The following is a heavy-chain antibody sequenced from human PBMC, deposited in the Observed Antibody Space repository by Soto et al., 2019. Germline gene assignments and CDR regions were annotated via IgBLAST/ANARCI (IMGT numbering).Heavy chain of an antibody. J-gene: IGHJ1*01. D-gene: IGHD3-10*01. Sequence: QVQLVQSGAEVKKPGASVKVSCKASGYTFTSYDISWVRQATGQGLEWMGWMNPNNGNTDYAPKFQGRVTMTMNTSIGTAYMEMSSLRFEDTAVYYCARSPRNYYALGSYSYFRHWGQGTLVTVSS. CDR1: GYTFTSYD. CDR3: ARSPRNYYALGSYSYFRH. CDR2: MNPNNGNT. V-gene: IGHV1-8*01.